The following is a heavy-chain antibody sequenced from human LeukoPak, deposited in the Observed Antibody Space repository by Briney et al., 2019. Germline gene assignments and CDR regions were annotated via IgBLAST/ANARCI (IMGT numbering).Heavy chain of an antibody. CDR3: ARDRNYSPDY. Sequence: GGSLRLSCVASGFTFSTYWMHWVRQAPGKGPVWVSQINGDGSSTNYADSVTGRFTISRDNARNTLYLQMNSLRAEDTAVYYCARDRNYSPDYWGQGTLVTVSS. J-gene: IGHJ4*02. CDR2: INGDGSST. CDR1: GFTFSTYW. V-gene: IGHV3-74*01. D-gene: IGHD1-7*01.